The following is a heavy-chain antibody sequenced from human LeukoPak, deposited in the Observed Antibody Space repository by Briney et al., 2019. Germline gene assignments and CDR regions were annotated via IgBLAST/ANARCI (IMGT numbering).Heavy chain of an antibody. CDR2: ISSSSSYI. D-gene: IGHD6-13*01. CDR3: AREESSSWYYFDY. Sequence: KTGGSLRLSCEASGFTFSNFAMTWVRQAPGQGLEWVSSISSSSSYIYYADSVKGRFTISRDNAKNSLYLQMNSLRAEDTAVYYCAREESSSWYYFDYWGQGTLVTVSS. J-gene: IGHJ4*02. CDR1: GFTFSNFA. V-gene: IGHV3-21*01.